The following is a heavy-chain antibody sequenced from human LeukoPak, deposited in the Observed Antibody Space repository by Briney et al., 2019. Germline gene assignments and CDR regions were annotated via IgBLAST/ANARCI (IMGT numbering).Heavy chain of an antibody. J-gene: IGHJ4*02. CDR2: IIPIFGTA. CDR3: ASGEGGYDYVWGSYQRFDY. D-gene: IGHD3-16*02. V-gene: IGHV1-69*01. CDR1: GGTFSSYA. Sequence: GCSVKVSCKASGGTFSSYAISWVRQAPGQGLAWMGGIIPIFGTANYAQKFQGRVTITADESTSTAYMELSSLRSEDTAVYYCASGEGGYDYVWGSYQRFDYWGQGTLVTVSS.